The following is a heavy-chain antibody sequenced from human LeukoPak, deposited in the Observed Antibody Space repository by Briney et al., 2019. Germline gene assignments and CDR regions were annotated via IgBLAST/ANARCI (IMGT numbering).Heavy chain of an antibody. Sequence: PGGSLRLSCAASGFTVSRNYMSWVRQAPGKGLEWVSVIYSGGSTYYADSVKGRFTISRDNSKNTLYLQMNSLRAEDTAVYYCAKDSRSPSGIFDYWGQGTLVTVSS. CDR1: GFTVSRNY. CDR2: IYSGGST. V-gene: IGHV3-66*01. D-gene: IGHD6-13*01. CDR3: AKDSRSPSGIFDY. J-gene: IGHJ4*02.